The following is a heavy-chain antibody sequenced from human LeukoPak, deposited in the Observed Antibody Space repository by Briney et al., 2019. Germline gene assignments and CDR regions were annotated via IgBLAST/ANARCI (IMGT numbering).Heavy chain of an antibody. CDR3: VRYSGDADY. D-gene: IGHD5-12*01. CDR1: GFTFDSYA. J-gene: IGHJ4*02. CDR2: IRSKIYGGTT. V-gene: IGHV3-49*03. Sequence: PGGSLRLSCTASGFTFDSYAMSWFRQAPGKGLEWVGFIRSKIYGGTTEYAASVKGRFTISRDDSKSIAQLQMTSLKSEGTAVYYCVRYSGDADYWGQGTLVTVSS.